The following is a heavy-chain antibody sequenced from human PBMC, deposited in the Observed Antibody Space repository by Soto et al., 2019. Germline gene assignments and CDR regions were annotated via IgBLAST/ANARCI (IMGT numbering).Heavy chain of an antibody. CDR1: GFDVSSNY. J-gene: IGHJ3*01. Sequence: EVQLVESGGGLVQPGGSLRLSCAASGFDVSSNYMSWVRQAPGKGLEWVSLIYSGGTTYYADSVKGRFTISRQSSKNTLYLQMNSLRVEDTAVYYCGGRTYGWGQGTMVTVSA. V-gene: IGHV3-53*04. CDR2: IYSGGTT. D-gene: IGHD3-16*01. CDR3: GGRTYG.